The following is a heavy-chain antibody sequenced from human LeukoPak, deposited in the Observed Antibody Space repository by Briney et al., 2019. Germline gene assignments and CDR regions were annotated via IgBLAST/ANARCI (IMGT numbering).Heavy chain of an antibody. CDR1: GFTFSGSA. V-gene: IGHV3-73*01. CDR3: ARERVVVTAIGYFQH. J-gene: IGHJ1*01. D-gene: IGHD2-21*02. CDR2: IRSKANSYAT. Sequence: PGGSLRLSCAASGFTFSGSAMHWVRQVSGKGLEWVGRIRSKANSYATEHAASVKGRFTISRDDSKNTAYLQMNSLRAEDTAVYYCARERVVVTAIGYFQHWGQGTLVTVSS.